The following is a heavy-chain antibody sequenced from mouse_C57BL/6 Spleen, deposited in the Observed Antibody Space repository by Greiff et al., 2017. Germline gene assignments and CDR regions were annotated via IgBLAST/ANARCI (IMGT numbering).Heavy chain of an antibody. CDR3: ARRGYYGSSSYWYFDV. CDR1: GYTFTSYW. V-gene: IGHV1-59*01. D-gene: IGHD1-1*01. J-gene: IGHJ1*03. Sequence: QVHVKQPGAELVRPGTSVKLSCKASGYTFTSYWMHWVKQRPGQGLEWIGVIDPSDSYTNYNQKFKGKATLTVDTSSSTAYMQLSSLTSEDSAVYYCARRGYYGSSSYWYFDVWGTGTTVTVSS. CDR2: IDPSDSYT.